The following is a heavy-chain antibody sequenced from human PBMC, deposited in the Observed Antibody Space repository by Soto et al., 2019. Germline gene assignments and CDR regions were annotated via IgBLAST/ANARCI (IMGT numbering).Heavy chain of an antibody. D-gene: IGHD1-1*01. V-gene: IGHV3-74*01. CDR1: EFTFNVYW. J-gene: IGHJ3*02. Sequence: EVQLVESGGGLVQPGGSLRLSCAASEFTFNVYWVHWVRQAPGKGLVWVAHMNRDGTNINYADSVKGRFTISRDHAKNALYLQMNSLSVEATAVYYCVRDRGQPDAFDIWGQGTVVTVSA. CDR2: MNRDGTNI. CDR3: VRDRGQPDAFDI.